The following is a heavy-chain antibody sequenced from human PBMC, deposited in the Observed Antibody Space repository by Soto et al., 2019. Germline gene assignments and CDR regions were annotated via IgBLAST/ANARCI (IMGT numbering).Heavy chain of an antibody. Sequence: SVKVSCKASGGTFSSYTISWVRRAPGRGREWMGRISANNGNANYAQKFQGRVTMTADTSTSTAYMELRSLRSDDTAVYYCARVGGWDYHASYYYYYMDVWGKGTTVTVSS. V-gene: IGHV1-18*01. CDR1: GGTFSSYT. CDR2: ISANNGNA. CDR3: ARVGGWDYHASYYYYYMDV. D-gene: IGHD3-16*01. J-gene: IGHJ6*03.